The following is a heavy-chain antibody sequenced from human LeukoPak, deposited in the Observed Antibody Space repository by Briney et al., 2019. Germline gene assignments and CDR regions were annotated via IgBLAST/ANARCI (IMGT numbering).Heavy chain of an antibody. V-gene: IGHV4-61*08. CDR1: GGSISSHDYY. Sequence: SETLSLTCTVSGGSISSHDYYWSWIRQPPGKGLEWIGYIYYSGSTNYNPSLKSRVTISVDTSKNQFSLKLSPVTAADTAVYYCARDISGYDYFDYWGQGTLVTVSS. CDR2: IYYSGST. CDR3: ARDISGYDYFDY. J-gene: IGHJ4*02. D-gene: IGHD5-12*01.